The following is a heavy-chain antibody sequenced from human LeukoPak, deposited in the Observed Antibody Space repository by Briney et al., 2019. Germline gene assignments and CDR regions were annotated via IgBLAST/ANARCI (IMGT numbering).Heavy chain of an antibody. CDR1: GFTFSSYS. J-gene: IGHJ4*02. CDR2: ISSSSSYI. D-gene: IGHD3-3*01. Sequence: KTGGSLRLSCAASGFTFSSYSMNWVRQAPGKGLEWVSSISSSSSYIHYADSVKGRFTISRDNAKNSLYLQMNSLRAEDTAVYYCASLYDFWSGYNRGYFDYWGQGTLVTVSS. CDR3: ASLYDFWSGYNRGYFDY. V-gene: IGHV3-21*01.